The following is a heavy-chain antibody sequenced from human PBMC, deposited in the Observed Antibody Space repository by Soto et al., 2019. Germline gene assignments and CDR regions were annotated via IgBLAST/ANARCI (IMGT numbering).Heavy chain of an antibody. D-gene: IGHD1-26*01. CDR3: AKDRGKEEWELLSSFDY. CDR1: GFTFSSYA. Sequence: GGYLRLSCAASGFTFSSYAMSWVRQAPGKGLEWVSAISGSGGSTYYADSVKGRFTISRDNSKNTLYLQMNSLRAEDTAVYYCAKDRGKEEWELLSSFDYWGQGTLVPVSS. CDR2: ISGSGGST. J-gene: IGHJ4*02. V-gene: IGHV3-23*01.